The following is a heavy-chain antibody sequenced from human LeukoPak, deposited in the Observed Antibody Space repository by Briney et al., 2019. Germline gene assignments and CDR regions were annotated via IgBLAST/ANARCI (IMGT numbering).Heavy chain of an antibody. J-gene: IGHJ4*02. D-gene: IGHD2-21*01. Sequence: PGGSLRLSCAASGFIFSGSSMHWVRQAPGKGLEWVAAIKYDGSKTHYADSVKGRFTISRDNSKDTLYLQMNSLRAEDTAVYYCARDGITPPGIFNFDYWGQGTLVTVSS. CDR1: GFIFSGSS. CDR3: ARDGITPPGIFNFDY. V-gene: IGHV3-30-3*01. CDR2: IKYDGSKT.